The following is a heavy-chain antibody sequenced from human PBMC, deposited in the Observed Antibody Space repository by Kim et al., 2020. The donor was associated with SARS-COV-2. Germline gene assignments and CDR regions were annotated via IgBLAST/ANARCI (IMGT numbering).Heavy chain of an antibody. CDR2: ISPDGRTT. CDR3: ASREGAKSPYYYMDV. J-gene: IGHJ6*03. CDR1: GFTFSNYW. D-gene: IGHD1-26*01. Sequence: GGSLRLSCAASGFTFSNYWMHWVRQAPGKGLVWVSRISPDGRTTYYADSVKGRFTISRDNAENTLYLQLNSLSAEDTAVYYCASREGAKSPYYYMDVWGKGHTVTVP. V-gene: IGHV3-74*01.